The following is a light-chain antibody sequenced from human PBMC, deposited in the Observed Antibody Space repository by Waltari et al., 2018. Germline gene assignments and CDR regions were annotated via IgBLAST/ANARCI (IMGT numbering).Light chain of an antibody. J-gene: IGKJ2*01. CDR2: DAS. Sequence: EVVLTQSPATLSLSPGERATLSCRASHSISKFLAWYQQRPGQAPRLLIYDASDRPPGIPARFSGSGSGTDFTLTISSLEPEDFAVYYCQQRTDWNTFGQGTKLEIK. CDR3: QQRTDWNT. V-gene: IGKV3-11*01. CDR1: HSISKF.